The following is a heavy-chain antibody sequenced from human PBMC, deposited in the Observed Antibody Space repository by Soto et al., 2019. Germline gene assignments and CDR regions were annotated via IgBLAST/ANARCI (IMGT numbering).Heavy chain of an antibody. V-gene: IGHV1-69*01. J-gene: IGHJ6*02. CDR2: IIPIFGTA. D-gene: IGHD2-21*01. CDR1: GGTFSSYA. Sequence: QVQLVQSGAEVKKPGSSVKVSCKASGGTFSSYAISWVRQAPGQGLEWMGGIIPIFGTANYAQKFQGRVTITADESTSTAYMELSSLRSEDTAVYYCARVMGVMATILGPPRFYGMDVWGQGTTVTVSS. CDR3: ARVMGVMATILGPPRFYGMDV.